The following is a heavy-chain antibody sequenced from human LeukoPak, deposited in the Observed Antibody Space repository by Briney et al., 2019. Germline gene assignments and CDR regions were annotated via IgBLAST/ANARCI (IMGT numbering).Heavy chain of an antibody. J-gene: IGHJ4*02. CDR1: GFTFSSYG. V-gene: IGHV3-33*01. CDR3: ATSGSYYRFEY. Sequence: GGSLRLSCAASGFTFSSYGMHWVRQAPGKGLEWVAVIWYDGSNKYYADSVKGRFTISRDDSKNTLYLQMNSLRAEDTAVYYCATSGSYYRFEYWGQGTLVTVSS. CDR2: IWYDGSNK. D-gene: IGHD1-26*01.